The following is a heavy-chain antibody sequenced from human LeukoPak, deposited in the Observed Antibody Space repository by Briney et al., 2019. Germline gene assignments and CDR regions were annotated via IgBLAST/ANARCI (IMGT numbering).Heavy chain of an antibody. J-gene: IGHJ3*02. D-gene: IGHD3-22*01. CDR2: IYYNGIT. V-gene: IGHV4-59*01. Sequence: SETLSLTCTLSGGSIIPYYWGWIRQPPGKGLEWIGYIYYNGITSYKPSLKGRVTISVDTSKKQFALKLSSVTDADTAVYYCARGYYYDNSGYPDALDIWGQGTMVTVSS. CDR1: GGSIIPYY. CDR3: ARGYYYDNSGYPDALDI.